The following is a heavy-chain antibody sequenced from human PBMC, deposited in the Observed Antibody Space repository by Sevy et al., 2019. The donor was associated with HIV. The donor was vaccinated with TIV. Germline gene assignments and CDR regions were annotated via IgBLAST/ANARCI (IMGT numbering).Heavy chain of an antibody. Sequence: GGSLRLSCTPSGFTFGDYTMTWVRQAPGKGLEWVAFIRGKPYGGTTEYAASVKGRFSISRDDSKSNAYLQMNSLKIEDTGVYYCTRVEGAADWGMDVWGQGTTVTVSS. D-gene: IGHD1-26*01. CDR3: TRVEGAADWGMDV. J-gene: IGHJ6*02. CDR2: IRGKPYGGTT. CDR1: GFTFGDYT. V-gene: IGHV3-49*04.